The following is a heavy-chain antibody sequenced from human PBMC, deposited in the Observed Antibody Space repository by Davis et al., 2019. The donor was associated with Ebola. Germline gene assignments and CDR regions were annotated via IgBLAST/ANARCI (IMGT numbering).Heavy chain of an antibody. CDR1: GFTFSDYY. CDR3: ARQLPYYSYGMDV. CDR2: IRSKANSYAT. Sequence: PGGSLRLSCAASGFTFSDYYMSWIRQAPGKGLEWVGRIRSKANSYATAYAASVKGRFTISRDDSKNTAYLQMNSLKTEDTAVYFCARQLPYYSYGMDVWGQGTTVTVSS. V-gene: IGHV3-73*01. J-gene: IGHJ6*02. D-gene: IGHD3-10*01.